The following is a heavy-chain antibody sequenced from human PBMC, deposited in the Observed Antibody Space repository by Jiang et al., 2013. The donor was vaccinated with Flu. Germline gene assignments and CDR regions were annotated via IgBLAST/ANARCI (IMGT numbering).Heavy chain of an antibody. CDR1: TFSFSNYA. CDR3: AREELNAFDI. D-gene: IGHD1-1*01. Sequence: VQLVESGGGVVQPGRSLRLSCAASTFSFSNYAMHWVRQAPGKGLEWVAFISSDGSNKYYADSVKGRFTISRDNPRNTLFLQMNNLRSDDSTVYYCAREELNAFDIWGQGTMVTVSS. CDR2: ISSDGSNK. J-gene: IGHJ3*02. V-gene: IGHV3-30*04.